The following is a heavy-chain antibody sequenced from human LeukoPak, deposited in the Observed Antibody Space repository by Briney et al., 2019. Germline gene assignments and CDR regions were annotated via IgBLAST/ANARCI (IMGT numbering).Heavy chain of an antibody. Sequence: PSETLSLTCAVYGGSFSGYYWSWIRQPPGKGLEWIGEINHSGSTNYNPSLKSRVTISVDTSKNQFSLKLSSVTAADTAVYYCARSDRIVGGTGFDYWGQGTLVTVSS. D-gene: IGHD1-26*01. CDR2: INHSGST. CDR3: ARSDRIVGGTGFDY. CDR1: GGSFSGYY. J-gene: IGHJ4*02. V-gene: IGHV4-34*01.